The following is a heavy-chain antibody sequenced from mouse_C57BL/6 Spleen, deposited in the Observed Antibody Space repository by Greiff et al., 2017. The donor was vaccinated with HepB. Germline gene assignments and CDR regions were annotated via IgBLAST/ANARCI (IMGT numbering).Heavy chain of an antibody. CDR2: IRNKANGYTT. V-gene: IGHV7-3*01. D-gene: IGHD2-14*01. CDR1: GFTFTDYY. J-gene: IGHJ4*01. CDR3: ARCVRYYARDY. Sequence: EVQVVESGGGLVQPGGSLILSCAASGFTFTDYYMSWVRQPPGKALEWLGFIRNKANGYTTEYSASVKGRFTISRDNSHSILYLQMNALRAEDSATYDCARCVRYYARDYWGQGTSVTVSS.